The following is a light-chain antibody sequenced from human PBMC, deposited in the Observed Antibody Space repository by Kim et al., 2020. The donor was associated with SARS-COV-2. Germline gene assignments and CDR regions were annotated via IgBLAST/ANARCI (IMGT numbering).Light chain of an antibody. Sequence: CPSVGDRVTITCRASQTISTWLAWYQQKPGKPPNALISDASRLESGFPSRFSGSGSGTEFTLTISSLQPDDFATYYGQEYNSDFTFGPGTKVDIK. J-gene: IGKJ3*01. V-gene: IGKV1-5*01. CDR3: QEYNSDFT. CDR2: DAS. CDR1: QTISTW.